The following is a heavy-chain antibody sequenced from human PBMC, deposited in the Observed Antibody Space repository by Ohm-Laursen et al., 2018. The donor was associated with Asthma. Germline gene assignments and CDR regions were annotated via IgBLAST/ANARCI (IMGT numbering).Heavy chain of an antibody. Sequence: SLRLSCSASGFTFTDYWMHWVRQAPGQGLEWLSCISAGGDTTYYADSVKGRFTISRDNSKNTLYLQMNSLRAADTAVYYCATFNWGSRGFDFWGQGALVTVSS. CDR3: ATFNWGSRGFDF. CDR1: GFTFTDYW. J-gene: IGHJ4*02. V-gene: IGHV3-23*01. D-gene: IGHD7-27*01. CDR2: ISAGGDTT.